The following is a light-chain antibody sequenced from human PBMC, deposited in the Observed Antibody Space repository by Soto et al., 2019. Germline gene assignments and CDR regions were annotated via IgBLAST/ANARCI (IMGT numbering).Light chain of an antibody. CDR3: QHYGSSPPWT. Sequence: EIVLTQSPGTLSLSPGERATLSCRASQSVRSSYLAWYQQTPGQAPRLLIYGASSRATGIPHRFSGSGSGTDFTLTISGLEPEDFAVYYCQHYGSSPPWTFGQGTKVEIK. CDR2: GAS. V-gene: IGKV3-20*01. CDR1: QSVRSSY. J-gene: IGKJ1*01.